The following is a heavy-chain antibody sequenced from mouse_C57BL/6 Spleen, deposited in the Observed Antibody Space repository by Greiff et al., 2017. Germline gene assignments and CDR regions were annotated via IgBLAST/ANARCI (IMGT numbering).Heavy chain of an antibody. J-gene: IGHJ1*03. V-gene: IGHV1-80*01. CDR3: ARRGWLLQDFDV. CDR2: IYPGDGDT. Sequence: VQLQQSGASVKISCKASGYAFSSYWMNWVKQRPGKGLEWIGQIYPGDGDTNYNGKFKGKATLTADKSSSTAYMQLSSLTSEDSAVYFCARRGWLLQDFDVWGTGTTVTVSS. CDR1: GYAFSSYW. D-gene: IGHD2-3*01.